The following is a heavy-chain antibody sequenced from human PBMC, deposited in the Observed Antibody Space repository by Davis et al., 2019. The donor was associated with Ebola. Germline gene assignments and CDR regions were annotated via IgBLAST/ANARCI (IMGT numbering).Heavy chain of an antibody. Sequence: GGSLRLSCAASGFTFSSYWMSWVRQAPGKGLEWVANIKQDGSEKYYVDSVKGRFTISRDNAKNSLYLQMNSLRAEDTAVYYCARETGYCSSTSCYHYGMDVWGQGTTVTVSS. D-gene: IGHD2-2*03. J-gene: IGHJ6*02. CDR1: GFTFSSYW. CDR3: ARETGYCSSTSCYHYGMDV. CDR2: IKQDGSEK. V-gene: IGHV3-7*03.